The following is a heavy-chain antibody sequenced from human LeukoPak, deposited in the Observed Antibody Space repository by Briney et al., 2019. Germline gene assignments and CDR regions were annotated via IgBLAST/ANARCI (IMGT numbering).Heavy chain of an antibody. CDR1: GFTFSNSW. CDR3: ARYDTGRTF. D-gene: IGHD3-10*01. J-gene: IGHJ4*02. V-gene: IGHV3-74*01. CDR2: LDGDGSTT. Sequence: GGSLRLSCAASGFTFSNSWMHWVRQAPGKGLVWVSRLDGDGSTTSYADSVKGRFTISRDNAKNSLYLQMNSLRAEDTAVYYCARYDTGRTFWGQGTLVTVSA.